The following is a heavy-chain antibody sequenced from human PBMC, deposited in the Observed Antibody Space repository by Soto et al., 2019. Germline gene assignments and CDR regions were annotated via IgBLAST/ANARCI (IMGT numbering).Heavy chain of an antibody. J-gene: IGHJ6*02. CDR3: ARAEGTAAGPYYYYYGMDV. D-gene: IGHD6-13*01. Sequence: GGSLRLSCGASGFTVRSSYMSWVRQAPGKGLGGVSVIYSGGSIYYADSVKGRFTISRDNAKNTLYLQMNSLTAEDTAVYYCARAEGTAAGPYYYYYGMDVWGQGTTVTVSS. CDR2: IYSGGSI. CDR1: GFTVRSSY. V-gene: IGHV3-53*01.